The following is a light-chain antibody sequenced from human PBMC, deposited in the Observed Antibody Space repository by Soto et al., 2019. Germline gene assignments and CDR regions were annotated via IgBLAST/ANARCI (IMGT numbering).Light chain of an antibody. J-gene: IGKJ5*01. V-gene: IGKV3-20*01. Sequence: EIVLTQSPGTLSLSPGERATLSCRASQSVSSSYLAWYQQKPGQAPRLLIYGASSRATGIPDRFSGSGTGTDFAVNLSSLALDGFVVYYGQYYGRSPRGATFGQGTRVEI. CDR2: GAS. CDR1: QSVSSSY. CDR3: QYYGRSPRGAT.